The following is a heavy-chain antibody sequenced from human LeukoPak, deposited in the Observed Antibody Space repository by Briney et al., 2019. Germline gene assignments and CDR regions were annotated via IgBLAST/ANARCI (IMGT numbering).Heavy chain of an antibody. V-gene: IGHV3-21*01. J-gene: IGHJ6*04. D-gene: IGHD3-10*02. CDR2: ISSSSRYI. CDR1: GFTFSTYS. Sequence: GGSLRLSCSASGFTFSTYSMNWVRQAPGKGLEWVSSISSSSRYIYYADSVKGRFTISRDNAKNSLYLQMNSLRAEDTAVYYCAELGITMIGGVWGKGTTVTISS. CDR3: AELGITMIGGV.